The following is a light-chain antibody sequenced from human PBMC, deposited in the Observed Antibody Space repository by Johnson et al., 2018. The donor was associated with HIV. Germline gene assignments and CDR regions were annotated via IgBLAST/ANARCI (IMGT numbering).Light chain of an antibody. J-gene: IGLJ1*01. Sequence: QHVLTQPPSVSAAPGQKVTISCSGSSSNIGNNYVSWYQQLPGTAPKLLIYDNNKRPSGIPDRFYGSKSGTSATLGITGLQTGDEAVYYCGTWDSSLSKVFGTGTKVTVL. V-gene: IGLV1-51*01. CDR1: SSNIGNNY. CDR2: DNN. CDR3: GTWDSSLSKV.